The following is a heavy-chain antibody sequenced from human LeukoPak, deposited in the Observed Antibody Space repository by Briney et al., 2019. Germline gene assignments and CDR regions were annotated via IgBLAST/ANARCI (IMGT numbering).Heavy chain of an antibody. Sequence: ASVYVSCKASGDTFTSFVVHCGREAPGQRREWMGWINAGNGDTKSTQKFQGRVTMTRDTSASTAYMELSSLRAEDTAVYYCARKLEALYDDYYFDYWGQVALVTVSS. D-gene: IGHD4-17*01. V-gene: IGHV1-3*01. J-gene: IGHJ4*02. CDR1: GDTFTSFV. CDR3: ARKLEALYDDYYFDY. CDR2: INAGNGDT.